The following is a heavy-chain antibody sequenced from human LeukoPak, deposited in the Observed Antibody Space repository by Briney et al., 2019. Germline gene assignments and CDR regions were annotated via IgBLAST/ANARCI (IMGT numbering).Heavy chain of an antibody. V-gene: IGHV3-23*01. CDR2: ISGSSGYT. D-gene: IGHD6-13*01. Sequence: PGGSLRLSCVASGFTFSSYAMNWARQAPGKGLEWVSGISGSSGYTYYADSVKGRFTISRDDSKNTLYLQMNSLRAEDTALYYCAKGYSNSWSAPDVWGKGTTVTVSP. J-gene: IGHJ6*04. CDR3: AKGYSNSWSAPDV. CDR1: GFTFSSYA.